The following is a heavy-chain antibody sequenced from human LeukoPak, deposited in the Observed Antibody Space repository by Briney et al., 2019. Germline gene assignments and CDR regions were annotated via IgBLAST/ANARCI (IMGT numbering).Heavy chain of an antibody. J-gene: IGHJ6*03. Sequence: SETLSLTCAVYGGSFSGYYWSWIRQPPGKGLEWIGEINHSGSTNYNPTLKSRATISGDTSKNQVSLKLGSVTAADTAVYYCARGHSEKFWSGYSPYYYYYMDVWGKGTTVTVSS. CDR1: GGSFSGYY. CDR3: ARGHSEKFWSGYSPYYYYYMDV. D-gene: IGHD3-3*01. V-gene: IGHV4-34*01. CDR2: INHSGST.